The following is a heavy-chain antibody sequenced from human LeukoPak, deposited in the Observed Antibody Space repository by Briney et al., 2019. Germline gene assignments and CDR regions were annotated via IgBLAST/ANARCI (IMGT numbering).Heavy chain of an antibody. Sequence: ASVKVSCTASGYTFISYGNSWVRQAPGPGLEWMGWISAYNGNTNYAQKLQGRVTMTTDTSTSTAYMELRSLRSDDTAVYYCARSHYYYDSSGYYYADYWGQGTLVTVSS. V-gene: IGHV1-18*01. CDR2: ISAYNGNT. D-gene: IGHD3-22*01. J-gene: IGHJ4*02. CDR3: ARSHYYYDSSGYYYADY. CDR1: GYTFISYG.